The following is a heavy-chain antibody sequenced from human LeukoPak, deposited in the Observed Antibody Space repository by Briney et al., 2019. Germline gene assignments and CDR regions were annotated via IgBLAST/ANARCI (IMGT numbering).Heavy chain of an antibody. CDR2: IRYDGSNE. D-gene: IGHD6-13*01. J-gene: IGHJ4*02. CDR1: GFTFSSYA. V-gene: IGHV3-30*02. CDR3: AKDYSSSWYGFDY. Sequence: GGSLRLSGAASGFTFSSYAMHWVRQAPGKGLEWVAFIRYDGSNEYYADSVKGRFTISRDNSKNTLYLQMNSLKAEDTAVYYCAKDYSSSWYGFDYWGQGTLVTVSS.